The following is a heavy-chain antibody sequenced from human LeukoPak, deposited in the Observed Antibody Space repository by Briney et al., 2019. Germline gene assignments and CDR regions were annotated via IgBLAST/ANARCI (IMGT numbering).Heavy chain of an antibody. J-gene: IGHJ4*02. Sequence: SVKVSCKASGGTFSSYAISGVRQAPGQGLEWMGGIIPIFGIANNAQKFQGRVTITAAESTSTAYMELSSLRSEDTAVYYCARSAPRRVTAFDYWGQGTLVTVSS. CDR2: IIPIFGIA. D-gene: IGHD5-18*01. CDR3: ARSAPRRVTAFDY. V-gene: IGHV1-69*13. CDR1: GGTFSSYA.